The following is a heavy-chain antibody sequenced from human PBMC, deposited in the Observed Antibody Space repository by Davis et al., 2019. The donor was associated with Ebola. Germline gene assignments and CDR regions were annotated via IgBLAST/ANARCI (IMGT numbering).Heavy chain of an antibody. Sequence: GESLKISCAASGFTFSDYAMTWVRQAPGKGLEWVSTITASGAGTYYADPVKGRFTVSRDNAKNSLSLEMSNLRDEDTAVYYCATDNVGASPLRGEHWGRGTLVTVSS. CDR1: GFTFSDYA. CDR2: ITASGAGT. V-gene: IGHV3-23*01. CDR3: ATDNVGASPLRGEH. J-gene: IGHJ4*02. D-gene: IGHD1-14*01.